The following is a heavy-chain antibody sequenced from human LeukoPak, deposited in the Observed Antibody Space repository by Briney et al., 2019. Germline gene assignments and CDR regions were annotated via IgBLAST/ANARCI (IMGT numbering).Heavy chain of an antibody. D-gene: IGHD3-3*01. CDR2: ISYDGSNK. V-gene: IGHV3-30*03. Sequence: GGSLRLSCAASGFTFSSYGMHWVRQAPGKGLEWVAVISYDGSNKYYADSVKGRFTISRDNSKNTLYLQMNSLRAEDTAVYYCAADQGLLVLRFLEWLLPFDYWGQGTLVTVSS. CDR3: AADQGLLVLRFLEWLLPFDY. CDR1: GFTFSSYG. J-gene: IGHJ4*02.